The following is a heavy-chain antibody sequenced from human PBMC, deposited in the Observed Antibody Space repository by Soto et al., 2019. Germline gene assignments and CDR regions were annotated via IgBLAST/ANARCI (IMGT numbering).Heavy chain of an antibody. D-gene: IGHD3-22*01. CDR2: ISYDGSDK. Sequence: VQLVESGGGEVQPWRSLRLSCAASGFKYTDFALHWVRQAPGKGLEWLAIISYDGSDKYYADSVKGRFVISRDNPKNTLYLEMNSLRPEDTAVYFCARRVWDSYYAIDVWGQGTTVTVFS. V-gene: IGHV3-30*09. J-gene: IGHJ6*02. CDR1: GFKYTDFA. CDR3: ARRVWDSYYAIDV.